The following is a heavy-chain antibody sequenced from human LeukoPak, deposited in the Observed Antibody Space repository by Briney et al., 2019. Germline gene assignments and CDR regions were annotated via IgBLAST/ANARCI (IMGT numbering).Heavy chain of an antibody. J-gene: IGHJ4*02. CDR3: ARACPCRGYSNHGGGFDH. D-gene: IGHD4-11*01. Sequence: ASGKVSCKASGGTFSSYAISWVRQAPGQGLELMGGIIPIFGTANYAQKFQGRVTITADESTSTAYMELSSLRSKDTDVYYCARACPCRGYSNHGGGFDHWGQGTLVTVSS. V-gene: IGHV1-69*13. CDR1: GGTFSSYA. CDR2: IIPIFGTA.